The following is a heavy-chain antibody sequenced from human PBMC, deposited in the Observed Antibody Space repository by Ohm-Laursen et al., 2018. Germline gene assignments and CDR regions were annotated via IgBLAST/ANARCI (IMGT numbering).Heavy chain of an antibody. CDR1: GFSLSNARMG. D-gene: IGHD3-22*01. Sequence: TQTLTLTCTVSGFSLSNARMGVSWIRQPPGKALEWLGHIFSNDEKSYSTSLKSRLTISKDTSKSQVVLTMTNMDPVDTATYYCARTPDYYDSSGYYNWFDPWGQGTLVTVSS. V-gene: IGHV2-26*01. CDR2: IFSNDEK. CDR3: ARTPDYYDSSGYYNWFDP. J-gene: IGHJ5*02.